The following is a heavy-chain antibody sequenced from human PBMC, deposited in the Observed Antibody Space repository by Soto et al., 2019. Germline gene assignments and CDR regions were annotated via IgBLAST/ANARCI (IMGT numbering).Heavy chain of an antibody. V-gene: IGHV3-30*19. Sequence: PGGSLRLSCAASGFTFSSYGMHWVRQAPGKGLEWVAVIWYDGSNKYYADSVKGRFTISRDNSKNTLYLQMNSLRAEDTAVYYCARDQAYYYDSSGYYPYDYWGQGTLVTVSS. CDR3: ARDQAYYYDSSGYYPYDY. J-gene: IGHJ4*02. D-gene: IGHD3-22*01. CDR1: GFTFSSYG. CDR2: IWYDGSNK.